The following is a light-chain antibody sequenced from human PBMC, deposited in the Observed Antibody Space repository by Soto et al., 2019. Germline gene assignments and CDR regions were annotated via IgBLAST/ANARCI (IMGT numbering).Light chain of an antibody. CDR1: QRITTY. Sequence: IHMTQSPSSLSASVGDRVTITCRASQRITTYLNWYQQKPGKAPKLLISTAPTLQSEDPSRFSGSGSGPDFALTITTLQPEEFATYCCQLGYSAPHTFAQGTRLEIK. V-gene: IGKV1-39*01. J-gene: IGKJ2*01. CDR2: TAP. CDR3: QLGYSAPHT.